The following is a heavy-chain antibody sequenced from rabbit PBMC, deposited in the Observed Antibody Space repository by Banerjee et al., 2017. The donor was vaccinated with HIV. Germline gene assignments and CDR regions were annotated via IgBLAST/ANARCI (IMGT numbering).Heavy chain of an antibody. CDR1: GFSFSNKYV. CDR2: IYAGSSGSA. Sequence: QEQLEESGGGLVKPEGSLTLTCKASGFSFSNKYVMCWVRQAPGKGPEWIGTIYAGSSGSAYYASWVNGRFTISKTSSTTVTLRTTSLTAADTATYFCARDLAGVIGWNFDLWGPGTLVTVS. J-gene: IGHJ4*01. V-gene: IGHV1S45*01. D-gene: IGHD4-1*01. CDR3: ARDLAGVIGWNFDL.